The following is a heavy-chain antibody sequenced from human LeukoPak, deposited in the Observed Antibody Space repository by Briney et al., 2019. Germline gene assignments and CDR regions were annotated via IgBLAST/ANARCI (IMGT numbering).Heavy chain of an antibody. CDR2: ICHSGST. V-gene: IGHV4-38-2*02. D-gene: IGHD2-15*01. Sequence: SETLSLTCTVSGYSISSDYCWAWIRQPPGKALQWIGSICHSGSTHYNPFLKSRVTISVDTSKNQFSLKLSSVTAADTAVYYCARHSAVAGEFDPWGQGTLVTVSS. CDR1: GYSISSDYC. CDR3: ARHSAVAGEFDP. J-gene: IGHJ5*02.